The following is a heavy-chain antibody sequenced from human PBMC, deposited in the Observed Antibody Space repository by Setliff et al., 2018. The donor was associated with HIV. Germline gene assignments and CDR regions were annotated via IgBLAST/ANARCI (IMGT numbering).Heavy chain of an antibody. D-gene: IGHD3-22*01. J-gene: IGHJ3*02. CDR1: GGSINSSSDY. Sequence: SETLSLTCTVSGGSINSSSDYWGWIRQPPGKGLEWIGSIYSSGSTYYNPSLKSRVTISVDTSKNQFSLTLSYVTAADTAVYYCARPRSYCDSSGYDAFDIWGQGTMVTVSS. CDR3: ARPRSYCDSSGYDAFDI. V-gene: IGHV4-39*01. CDR2: IYSSGST.